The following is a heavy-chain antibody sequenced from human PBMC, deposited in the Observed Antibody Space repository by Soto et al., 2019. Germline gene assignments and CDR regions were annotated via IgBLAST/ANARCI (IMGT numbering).Heavy chain of an antibody. CDR1: GGSFSGYY. Sequence: QVQLQQWGAGLLKPSETLSLTCAVYGGSFSGYYWSWIRQPPGKGLEWIGEINHSGSTNYNPSLKSRVTISVDTSKNQFSLKLSSVTAADTAVYYCARGYCSSTSCYEEVGKYYFDYWGQGTLVTVSS. D-gene: IGHD2-2*01. CDR3: ARGYCSSTSCYEEVGKYYFDY. J-gene: IGHJ4*02. CDR2: INHSGST. V-gene: IGHV4-34*01.